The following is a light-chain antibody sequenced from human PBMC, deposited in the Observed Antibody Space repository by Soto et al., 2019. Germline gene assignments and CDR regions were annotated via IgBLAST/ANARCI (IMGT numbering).Light chain of an antibody. CDR1: QSVSSS. J-gene: IGKJ4*01. V-gene: IGKV3-15*01. CDR3: QQYNNWPRAT. CDR2: RTS. Sequence: KVMTQSPPTLSVSAGERATLSCRTSQSVSSSLAWYQQKPGQAPRLLMFRTSSRATGFPARFSGSGSGTEFNLTISSLQSEDFGVYYCQQYNNWPRATFGGGSKVDIK.